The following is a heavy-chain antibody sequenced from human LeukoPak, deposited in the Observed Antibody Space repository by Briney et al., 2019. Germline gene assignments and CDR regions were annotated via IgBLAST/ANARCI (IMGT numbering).Heavy chain of an antibody. V-gene: IGHV4-34*01. D-gene: IGHD3-10*01. Sequence: PSETLSLTCAVYGGSFSVYYWSWIRQPPGKGLEWIGEINHSGSTNYNPSLKSRVTISVDTSKNQLSLKLSSVTAADTAVYYCAGAPMVGGVIIISWFDPWGQGTLVTVSS. J-gene: IGHJ5*02. CDR1: GGSFSVYY. CDR3: AGAPMVGGVIIISWFDP. CDR2: INHSGST.